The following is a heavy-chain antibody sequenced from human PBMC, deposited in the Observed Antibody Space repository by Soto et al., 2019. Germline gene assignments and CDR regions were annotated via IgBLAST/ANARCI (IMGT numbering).Heavy chain of an antibody. CDR1: GGSISSGDYY. J-gene: IGHJ6*02. Sequence: PSETLSLTCTVSGGSISSGDYYWSWIRQPPGKGLEWIGYIYYSGSTYYNPSLKSRVTISVDTSKNQFSLKLSSVTAADTAVYYCARDRVVVAATYGMDVWGQGTTVTVSS. V-gene: IGHV4-30-4*01. CDR2: IYYSGST. CDR3: ARDRVVVAATYGMDV. D-gene: IGHD2-15*01.